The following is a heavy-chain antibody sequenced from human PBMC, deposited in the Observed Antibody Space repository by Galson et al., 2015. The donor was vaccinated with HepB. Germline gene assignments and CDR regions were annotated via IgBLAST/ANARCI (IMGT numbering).Heavy chain of an antibody. CDR3: TSHPGGSGNYHAGY. J-gene: IGHJ4*02. D-gene: IGHD1-26*01. CDR1: GFTFSKYG. V-gene: IGHV3-30*03. Sequence: SLRLSCAASGFTFSKYGMHWVRQAPGKGLEWVAVISHDASNEYYADSVKGRFTIPRDNSKNTLYLQLNSLRAEDTAVYYCTSHPGGSGNYHAGYWGQGALVTVSS. CDR2: ISHDASNE.